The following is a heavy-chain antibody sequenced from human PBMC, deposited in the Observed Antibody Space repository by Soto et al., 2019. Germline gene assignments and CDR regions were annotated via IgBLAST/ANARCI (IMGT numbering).Heavy chain of an antibody. J-gene: IGHJ4*02. D-gene: IGHD4-17*01. CDR2: IYDSGST. V-gene: IGHV4-59*01. CDR1: GGSINNYY. CDR3: ARGGTLRHFDY. Sequence: QVQLQESGPGLVKPSETLSLTCTVSGGSINNYYWSWIRQPPGKGLEWIGYIYDSGSTNYNPSLKRRVTLSVDTSKDQCALKLTSVTAADTGVDYCARGGTLRHFDYWGQGTLVTLSS.